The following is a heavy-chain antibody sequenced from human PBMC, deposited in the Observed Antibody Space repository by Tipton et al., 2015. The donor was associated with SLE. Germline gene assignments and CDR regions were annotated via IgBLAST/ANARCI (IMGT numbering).Heavy chain of an antibody. Sequence: TLSLTCTVSGGSISSSSYYWGWIRQPPGKGLEWIGSIYYSGSTYYNPSLKSRVTISVDTSKNQFSLKLSSVTAADTAVYYCARELRIVGAKDWFDPWGQGTLVTVS. CDR1: GGSISSSSYY. V-gene: IGHV4-39*07. D-gene: IGHD1-26*01. J-gene: IGHJ5*02. CDR2: IYYSGST. CDR3: ARELRIVGAKDWFDP.